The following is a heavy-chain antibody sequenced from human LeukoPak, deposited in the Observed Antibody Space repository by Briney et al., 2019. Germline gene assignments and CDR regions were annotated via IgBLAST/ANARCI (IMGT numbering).Heavy chain of an antibody. CDR1: GFTFRSYA. CDR3: AKDRGDLPPYFDH. D-gene: IGHD2-21*02. Sequence: GGSLRLSCAASGFTFRSYAMTWVRQAPGKGLEWVLSITGGSRGNTYFADSVKGRFTISRDNSKNTLYLQMNSLRPEDTAVYYCAKDRGDLPPYFDHWGQGALVTVSS. V-gene: IGHV3-23*01. J-gene: IGHJ4*02. CDR2: ITGGSRGNT.